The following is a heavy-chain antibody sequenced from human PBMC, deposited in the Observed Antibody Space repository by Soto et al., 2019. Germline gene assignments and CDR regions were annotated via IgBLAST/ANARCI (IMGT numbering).Heavy chain of an antibody. V-gene: IGHV1-69*01. D-gene: IGHD2-15*01. CDR3: ASSDKTSTGEYVQQ. CDR1: GGTFSNYA. Sequence: QVHLVQSGAEVKKPGSSVKVSCKASGGTFSNYAFNWVRQAPGQGLEWMGGIIPVIDTADYAQKLQGRVTITADESTSTVYMDLSSLRSEDSAVYYCASSDKTSTGEYVQQWGQGTLVTVSS. J-gene: IGHJ1*01. CDR2: IIPVIDTA.